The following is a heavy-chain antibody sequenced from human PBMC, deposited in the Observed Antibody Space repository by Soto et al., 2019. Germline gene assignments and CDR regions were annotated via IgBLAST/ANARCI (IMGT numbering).Heavy chain of an antibody. D-gene: IGHD6-13*01. V-gene: IGHV3-7*03. J-gene: IGHJ4*02. CDR2: IKQDGSEK. Sequence: EVQLVESGGGLVQPGGSLRLSCAASGFTFSSYWMSWVRQAPGKGLEWVANIKQDGSEKYYVDSVKGRFTISRDNAKNSLYLQMNSLRAEDTTVYYCARASGSSWVDYWGQGTLVTVSS. CDR3: ARASGSSWVDY. CDR1: GFTFSSYW.